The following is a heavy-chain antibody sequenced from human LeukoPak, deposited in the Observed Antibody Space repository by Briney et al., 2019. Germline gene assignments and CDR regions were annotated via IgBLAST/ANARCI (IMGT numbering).Heavy chain of an antibody. CDR3: ATKYYGQYYYYYYMDV. CDR1: GGTFSSYA. Sequence: SVKVSCKASGGTFSSYAISWVRQAPGQGLEWMGGIIPIFGTANYAQKFQGRVTITTDESTSSAYMELSSLRSEDTAVYYCATKYYGQYYYYYYMDVWGEGTTVTVSS. J-gene: IGHJ6*03. V-gene: IGHV1-69*05. D-gene: IGHD2/OR15-2a*01. CDR2: IIPIFGTA.